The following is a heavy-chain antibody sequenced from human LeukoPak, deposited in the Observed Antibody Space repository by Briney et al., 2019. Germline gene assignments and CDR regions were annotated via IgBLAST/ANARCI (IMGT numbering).Heavy chain of an antibody. CDR2: ISGSGGST. CDR1: GFTFSSYA. D-gene: IGHD5-12*01. V-gene: IGHV3-23*01. Sequence: GGSLRLPCAASGFTFSSYAMSWVRQAPGKGLEWVSAISGSGGSTYYADSVKGRFTISRDNSKNTLYLQMNSLRAEDTAVYYCAKALSVATKFDPWGQGTLVTVSS. CDR3: AKALSVATKFDP. J-gene: IGHJ5*02.